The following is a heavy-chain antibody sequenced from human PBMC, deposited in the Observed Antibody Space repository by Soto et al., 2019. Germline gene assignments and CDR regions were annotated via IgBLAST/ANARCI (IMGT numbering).Heavy chain of an antibody. Sequence: QVQLVESGGGVVQPGRSLRLSCAASGFTFSSYAMHWVRQAPGKGLEWVAVISYDGSNKYYADSVKGRFTISRDNSKNTLYLQMNSQRAEDTAVYYCARDLSVFWEPTYYYYGMDVWGQGTTVTVSS. V-gene: IGHV3-30-3*01. CDR2: ISYDGSNK. J-gene: IGHJ6*02. CDR1: GFTFSSYA. CDR3: ARDLSVFWEPTYYYYGMDV. D-gene: IGHD3-16*01.